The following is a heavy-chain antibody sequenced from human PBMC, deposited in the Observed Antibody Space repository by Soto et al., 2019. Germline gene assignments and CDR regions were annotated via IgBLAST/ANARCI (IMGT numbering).Heavy chain of an antibody. Sequence: EVQLLESGGGLVQPGGSLRLSCAASGFTFSSYAMSWVRQAPGKGLEWVSVVSAGGGSTYYADSVKGRFTISRDNSKNTLYLQMNSLRAEDTAVYYCAKDVGGYTGYAFEYWGQGTLVTVSS. J-gene: IGHJ4*02. D-gene: IGHD5-12*01. CDR2: VSAGGGST. CDR3: AKDVGGYTGYAFEY. V-gene: IGHV3-23*01. CDR1: GFTFSSYA.